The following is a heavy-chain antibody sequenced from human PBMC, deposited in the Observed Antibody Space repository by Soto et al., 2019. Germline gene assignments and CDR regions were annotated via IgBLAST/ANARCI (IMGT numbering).Heavy chain of an antibody. CDR1: GFTFDDYN. V-gene: IGHV3-43*01. Sequence: EVQLVQSGGVVVQPGGSLRLSCAASGFTFDDYNMHWVRQAPGKGLEWVSLISRDGTNTNYAESVKGRFTISRDNSKNSLYLQMNSLRTEDTALYYCVKETYYYDVSSYYPLGSWGQGTLVTASS. CDR2: ISRDGTNT. CDR3: VKETYYYDVSSYYPLGS. D-gene: IGHD3-22*01. J-gene: IGHJ5*02.